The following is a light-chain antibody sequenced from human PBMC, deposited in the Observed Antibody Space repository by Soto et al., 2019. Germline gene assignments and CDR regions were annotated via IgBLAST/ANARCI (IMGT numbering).Light chain of an antibody. CDR2: DVS. Sequence: QSALTQPASVSGSPGQSITISCTGTSSDVGGYNFVSWYQQYPGKAPKLMIYDVSNRPSGVSNRFSGSKSGNTASLTISGLQADDEADFYCSSYSRSSSPEVFGTGTKLTVL. V-gene: IGLV2-14*01. CDR3: SSYSRSSSPEV. CDR1: SSDVGGYNF. J-gene: IGLJ1*01.